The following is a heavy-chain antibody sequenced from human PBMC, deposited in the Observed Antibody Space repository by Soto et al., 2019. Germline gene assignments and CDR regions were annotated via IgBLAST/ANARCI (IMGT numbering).Heavy chain of an antibody. J-gene: IGHJ4*02. CDR2: IYYSGST. D-gene: IGHD3-16*02. V-gene: IGHV4-31*03. CDR1: CGSISSGGYY. Sequence: TLSLTCTVSCGSISSGGYYWSWILQHPGKGLEWIGYIYYSGSTCYNPSLKSRVTISVDTSKNQFSLKLSSVTASDTAVYYCAIYRYDYVWGSYRYTGGYFDYWGQGTLVTVSS. CDR3: AIYRYDYVWGSYRYTGGYFDY.